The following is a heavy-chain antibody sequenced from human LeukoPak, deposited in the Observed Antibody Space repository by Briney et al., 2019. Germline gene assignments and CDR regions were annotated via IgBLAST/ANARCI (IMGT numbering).Heavy chain of an antibody. Sequence: ETLSLTCXVYGGSXXGYYWSWIRQPPGKGLEWIGEINHSGSTNYNPSLKSRVTISVDTSKNQFSLKLSSVTAADTAVYYCARGGHVWGSYRYNFDYWGQGTLVTVSS. J-gene: IGHJ4*02. V-gene: IGHV4-34*01. D-gene: IGHD3-16*02. CDR3: ARGGHVWGSYRYNFDY. CDR2: INHSGST. CDR1: GGSXXGYY.